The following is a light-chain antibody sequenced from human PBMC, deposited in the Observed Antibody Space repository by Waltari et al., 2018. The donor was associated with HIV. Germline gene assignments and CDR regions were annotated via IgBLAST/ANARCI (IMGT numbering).Light chain of an antibody. CDR3: ASFTGDNSLL. J-gene: IGLJ3*02. V-gene: IGLV2-14*03. CDR2: DFD. CDR1: DSDFDLYNF. Sequence: SAVTQPASVSGLPGQSIPISCSGSDSDFDLYNFVSWYHQHPGKLPRLILYDFDSRASGISARFSGSNSGHTASLNISGLRAEDEADYYCASFTGDNSLLFGGGTKVTVL.